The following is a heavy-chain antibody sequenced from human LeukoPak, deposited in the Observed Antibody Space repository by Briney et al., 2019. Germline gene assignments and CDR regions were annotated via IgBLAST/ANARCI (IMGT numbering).Heavy chain of an antibody. D-gene: IGHD3-3*01. CDR3: AREVFWSVRYFDY. J-gene: IGHJ4*02. CDR2: IYYSGST. CDR1: GGSISSGDYY. V-gene: IGHV4-30-4*01. Sequence: PSETLSLTCTVSGGSISSGDYYWSWIRQPPGKGLEWIGYIYYSGSTYYNPSLKSRVTMSVDTSKNQFSLKLSSVTAADTAVYYCAREVFWSVRYFDYWGQGTLVTVSS.